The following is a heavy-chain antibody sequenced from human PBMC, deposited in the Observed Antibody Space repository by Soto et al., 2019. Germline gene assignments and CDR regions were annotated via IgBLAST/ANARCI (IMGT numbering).Heavy chain of an antibody. J-gene: IGHJ3*01. CDR2: ISYDGSNK. CDR1: GFTFSSHA. Sequence: QVQLVESGGGVVQPGRSLRLSCAASGFTFSSHAMHWVRQAPGKGLEWVAVISYDGSNKYYADSVKGRFTISRDNSENTLYLEMNSLRGEDTAVYYCAREQNSSKQQLPSGAFDCWGQGTMVTVSS. V-gene: IGHV3-30-3*01. CDR3: AREQNSSKQQLPSGAFDC. D-gene: IGHD6-13*01.